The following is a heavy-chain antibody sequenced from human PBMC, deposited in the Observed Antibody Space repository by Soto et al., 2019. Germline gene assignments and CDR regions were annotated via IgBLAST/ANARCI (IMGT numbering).Heavy chain of an antibody. CDR1: GSRFSNYV. V-gene: IGHV1-69*06. J-gene: IGHJ4*02. D-gene: IGHD2-2*02. CDR2: IIPIFNTT. CDR3: AREGRGKKAGYNGLVSLGY. Sequence: QVQLVQSGAEMKTPGSSLKVSCTVSGSRFSNYVISWVRQAPGHGLEWLGRIIPIFNTTQYAQKFQGRVTITADKSTNTASLELSSLTSDDTAVYYCAREGRGKKAGYNGLVSLGYWGQGTLVTVSS.